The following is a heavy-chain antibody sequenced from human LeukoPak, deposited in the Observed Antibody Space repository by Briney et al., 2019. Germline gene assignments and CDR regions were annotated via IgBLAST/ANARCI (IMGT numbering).Heavy chain of an antibody. V-gene: IGHV3-53*01. J-gene: IGHJ6*03. CDR1: GFPVSSNY. CDR3: ASGSGSYRTPYYYMDV. CDR2: LYSGGRT. Sequence: GGSLTLSCAASGFPVSSNYMSWVRQAPGKGLEWVSVLYSGGRTYYADSVKGRFTISRDNSKNTLYLQMNSRRAEDTAVYYCASGSGSYRTPYYYMDVWGTGTTVTVSS. D-gene: IGHD3-10*01.